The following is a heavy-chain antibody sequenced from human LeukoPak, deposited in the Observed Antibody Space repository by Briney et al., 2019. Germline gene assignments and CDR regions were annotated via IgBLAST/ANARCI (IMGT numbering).Heavy chain of an antibody. CDR2: TSYTGST. CDR3: RRDLVTETKEFDI. D-gene: IGHD4-17*01. V-gene: IGHV4-59*11. Sequence: PSETLSLTPAVSDDSFSILYWTWMPAPPGRGLVWIGYTSYTGSTNYTPSLYRRATITIDTTKNPFSLKLSSVTAADTALYYCRRDLVTETKEFDIWGQGTMVSVSS. J-gene: IGHJ3*02. CDR1: DDSFSILY.